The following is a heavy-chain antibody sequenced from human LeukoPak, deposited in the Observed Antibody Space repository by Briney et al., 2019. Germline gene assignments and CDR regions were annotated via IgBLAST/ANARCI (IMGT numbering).Heavy chain of an antibody. V-gene: IGHV3-66*01. Sequence: GGSLRLSCAASGFTFSDYYMSWIRQAPGKGLEWVSVIYSGGSTYYADSVKGRFTISRDNSKNTLYLQMNSPRAEDTAVYYCARYGNSYYYGPGGMDVWGQGTTVTVSS. D-gene: IGHD3-10*01. J-gene: IGHJ6*02. CDR1: GFTFSDYY. CDR2: IYSGGST. CDR3: ARYGNSYYYGPGGMDV.